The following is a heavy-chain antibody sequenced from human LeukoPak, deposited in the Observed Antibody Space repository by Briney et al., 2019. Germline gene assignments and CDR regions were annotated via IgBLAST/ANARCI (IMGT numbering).Heavy chain of an antibody. D-gene: IGHD4-17*01. Sequence: SETLSLTCTVSGGSISSGDYYWSWIRQPPGKGLEWIGYIYYSGSTYYSPSLKSRVTISVDTSKNQFSLKLSSVTAADTAVYYCARDYGEYYFDYWGQGTLVTVSS. CDR1: GGSISSGDYY. J-gene: IGHJ4*02. CDR3: ARDYGEYYFDY. CDR2: IYYSGST. V-gene: IGHV4-30-4*01.